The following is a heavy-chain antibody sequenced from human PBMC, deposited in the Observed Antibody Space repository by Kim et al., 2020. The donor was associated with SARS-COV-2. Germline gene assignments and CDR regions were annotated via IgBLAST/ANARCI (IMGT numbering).Heavy chain of an antibody. CDR1: GFTFSSYG. V-gene: IGHV3-33*05. CDR3: ARDFKEVVPAATLYYFDY. J-gene: IGHJ4*02. CDR2: ISYDGSNK. Sequence: GGSLRLSCAASGFTFSSYGMHWVRQAPGKGLEWVAVISYDGSNKYYADSVKGRFTISRDNSKNTLYLQMNSLRAEDTAVYYFARDFKEVVPAATLYYFDYGGQGTLVTVSS. D-gene: IGHD2-2*01.